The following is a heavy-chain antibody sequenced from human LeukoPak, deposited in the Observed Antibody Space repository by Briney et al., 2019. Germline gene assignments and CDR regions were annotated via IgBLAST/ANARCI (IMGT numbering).Heavy chain of an antibody. D-gene: IGHD6-19*01. J-gene: IGHJ4*02. CDR2: ITNSGGST. Sequence: GGSLRLSCAASGFTFNNYAMTWVRQAPGKGLEWVSAITNSGGSTYYADSVKGRFTFSRDNSKNTLFLQMNSLRADGTAVYYCAKISVTLTRDYWGQGTLVTVSS. CDR3: AKISVTLTRDY. CDR1: GFTFNNYA. V-gene: IGHV3-23*01.